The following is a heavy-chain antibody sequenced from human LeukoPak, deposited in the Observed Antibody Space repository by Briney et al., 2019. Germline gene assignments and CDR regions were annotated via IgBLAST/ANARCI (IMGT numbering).Heavy chain of an antibody. CDR3: ARTTILDY. V-gene: IGHV3-7*01. D-gene: IGHD4-17*01. CDR2: IKQDGSDK. CDR1: GFTFSSFY. J-gene: IGHJ4*02. Sequence: QSGGSLRLSCAASGFTFSSFYMTWVRQAPGKGLEWVATIKQDGSDKHYVDSVKGRFIISRDNAKNSLYLQMNSLRAEDTAMYYCARTTILDYWGQGTLVTVSS.